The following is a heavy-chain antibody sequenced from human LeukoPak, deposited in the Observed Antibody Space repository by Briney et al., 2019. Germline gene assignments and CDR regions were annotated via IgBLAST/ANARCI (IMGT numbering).Heavy chain of an antibody. V-gene: IGHV1-18*01. CDR3: ARADTGYYYDSSGYYY. CDR1: GYTFTSYG. J-gene: IGHJ4*02. CDR2: ISAYNGNT. D-gene: IGHD3-22*01. Sequence: ASVKVSCKASGYTFTSYGISWVRQAPGQGLEWMGWISAYNGNTNYAQKLQGRVTMTTDTSTSTAYMELRSLRSDDTAVYYCARADTGYYYDSSGYYYWGQGTLVTVSS.